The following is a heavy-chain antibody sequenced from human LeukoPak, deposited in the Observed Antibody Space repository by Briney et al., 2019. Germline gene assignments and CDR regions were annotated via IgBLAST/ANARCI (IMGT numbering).Heavy chain of an antibody. CDR1: GGSISSGGYS. D-gene: IGHD1-26*01. J-gene: IGHJ3*02. Sequence: PSGTLSLTCAVSGGSISSGGYSWSWIRQPPGKGLEWIGYIYHSGSTYYNPSLKSRVTISVDRSKNQFSLKLSSVTAADTAVYYCARYVIVGAIGDAFDIWGQGTMVTVSS. CDR2: IYHSGST. V-gene: IGHV4-30-2*01. CDR3: ARYVIVGAIGDAFDI.